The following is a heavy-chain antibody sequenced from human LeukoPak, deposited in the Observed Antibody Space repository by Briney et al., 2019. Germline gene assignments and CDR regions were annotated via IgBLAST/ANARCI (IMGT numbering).Heavy chain of an antibody. Sequence: SETLSLTCTVSGGSISSYYWSWIRQPPGKGLEWIGFIYYSGSTNYSPSLKSRVTISVDTSKNQFSLKLSSVTAADTAVYYCARVAGRNDIDYWGQGTLVTVPS. CDR2: IYYSGST. CDR1: GGSISSYY. CDR3: ARVAGRNDIDY. J-gene: IGHJ4*02. D-gene: IGHD3-22*01. V-gene: IGHV4-59*12.